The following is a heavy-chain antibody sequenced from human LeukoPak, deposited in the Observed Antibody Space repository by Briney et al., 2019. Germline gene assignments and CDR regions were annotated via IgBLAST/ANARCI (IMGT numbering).Heavy chain of an antibody. CDR1: GGTFSSYA. D-gene: IGHD1-26*01. CDR2: IIPILGIA. CDR3: ARDLEQRGYSGSN. Sequence: SVKVSCKASGGTFSSYAISWVRQAPGQGLEWMGRIIPILGIANYAQKFQGRVTITADKSTSTAYMELSSLRSEDTAVYYCARDLEQRGYSGSNWGRGTLVTVSS. V-gene: IGHV1-69*04. J-gene: IGHJ4*02.